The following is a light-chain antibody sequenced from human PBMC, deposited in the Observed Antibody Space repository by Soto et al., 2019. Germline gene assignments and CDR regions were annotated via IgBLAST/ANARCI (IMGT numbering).Light chain of an antibody. CDR3: QQYNNWPPRLT. J-gene: IGKJ4*01. V-gene: IGKV3-15*01. CDR2: GVS. CDR1: QRLSSN. Sequence: EKMITPAPATLVFSPGEETPPPCRAIQRLSSNLAWYQQKPGQAPRLLIYGVSTRATGVPARFSGSGSGTEFTLTISSLQSGDFAIYYCQQYNNWPPRLTFGGGTKVDIK.